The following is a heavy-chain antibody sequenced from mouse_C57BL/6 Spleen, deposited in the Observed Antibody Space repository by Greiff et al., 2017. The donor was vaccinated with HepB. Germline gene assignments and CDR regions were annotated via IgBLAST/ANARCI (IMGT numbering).Heavy chain of an antibody. CDR3: ARKEYYGSSYVWFAY. CDR1: GYTFTSYW. CDR2: IDPSDSYT. D-gene: IGHD1-1*01. Sequence: QVQLKQPGAELVMPGASVKLSCKASGYTFTSYWTHWVKQRPGQGLEWIGEIDPSDSYTNYNQKFKGKSTLTVDKSSSTAYMQLSSLTSEDSAVYYCARKEYYGSSYVWFAYWGQGTLVTVSA. V-gene: IGHV1-69*01. J-gene: IGHJ3*01.